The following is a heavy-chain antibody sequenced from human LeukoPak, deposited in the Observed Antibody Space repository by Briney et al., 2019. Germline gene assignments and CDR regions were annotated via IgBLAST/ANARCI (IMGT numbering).Heavy chain of an antibody. CDR2: INLNTGGT. Sequence: ASVKVSCKASGDSFSDYYIHWVRQAPGQGPEWMGWINLNTGGTNYAQKFDGRFSMTRDTSINTAFMELSGLRFDDTAVYYCGSVRGILSYFDPWGQGTLVTVSS. D-gene: IGHD3-16*01. CDR3: GSVRGILSYFDP. J-gene: IGHJ5*02. CDR1: GDSFSDYY. V-gene: IGHV1-2*02.